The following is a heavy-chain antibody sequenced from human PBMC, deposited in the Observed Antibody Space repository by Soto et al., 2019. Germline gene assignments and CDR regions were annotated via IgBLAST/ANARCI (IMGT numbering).Heavy chain of an antibody. Sequence: SQTLSLTCAISGDSVSSTSTAWNWIRQSPSRGLEWLGRTYFRSTWYYEYALSVKSRITINPDTSKNQFSLQLNSVSPDDTGVYYCASEPRRGTRGNTYVYFDFWGQGALVTVSP. CDR3: ASEPRRGTRGNTYVYFDF. J-gene: IGHJ4*02. D-gene: IGHD5-18*01. V-gene: IGHV6-1*01. CDR2: TYFRSTWYY. CDR1: GDSVSSTSTA.